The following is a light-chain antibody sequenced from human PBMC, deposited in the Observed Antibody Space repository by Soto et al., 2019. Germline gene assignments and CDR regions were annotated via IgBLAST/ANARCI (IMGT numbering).Light chain of an antibody. CDR1: QSVGTRL. Sequence: IVLTQSPDTLSFSPGERATLSCRASQSVGTRLAWYQHKTGRAPSLLMSGASSRATGIPDRFSGSGSETDFTLTISRLEPEDFALYYCQHYQVGQPIAFGRGTRLEIK. CDR2: GAS. J-gene: IGKJ5*01. V-gene: IGKV3-20*01. CDR3: QHYQVGQPIA.